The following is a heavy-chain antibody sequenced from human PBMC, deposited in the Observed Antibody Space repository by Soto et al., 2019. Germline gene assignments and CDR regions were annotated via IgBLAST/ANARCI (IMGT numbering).Heavy chain of an antibody. CDR3: ARVDIAVVPSTTFDY. V-gene: IGHV4-39*01. CDR2: IKYSGHT. Sequence: QLQLQESGPGLVKPSETLSLTCTVSGGSISSISYYWGWIRQPPGKGLEWIGSIKYSGHTFYNPSLKSRVTMSVDTSKNQFSPRLSSVTAAETAVYYCARVDIAVVPSTTFDYWGQGTLVTVSS. CDR1: GGSISSISYY. J-gene: IGHJ4*02. D-gene: IGHD2-2*01.